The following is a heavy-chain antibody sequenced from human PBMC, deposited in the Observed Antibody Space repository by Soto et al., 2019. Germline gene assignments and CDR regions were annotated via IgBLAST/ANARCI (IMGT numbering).Heavy chain of an antibody. J-gene: IGHJ4*02. CDR3: AKEVLWFGELFPLDY. Sequence: GSLRLSCAASGFTFSTYAMSWVRQAPGKGLEWVSSISGSGGNTYYADSVKGRFTISRDNSKTTLYLQMNSLRAEDTAVYYCAKEVLWFGELFPLDYWGQGTLVTVSS. V-gene: IGHV3-23*01. CDR1: GFTFSTYA. CDR2: ISGSGGNT. D-gene: IGHD3-10*01.